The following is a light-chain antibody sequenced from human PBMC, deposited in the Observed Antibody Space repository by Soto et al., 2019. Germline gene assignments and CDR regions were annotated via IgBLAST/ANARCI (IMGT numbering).Light chain of an antibody. CDR2: EVG. CDR1: SSDVGSYNL. CDR3: FSYAGTSTFVV. J-gene: IGLJ2*01. Sequence: QSALTQPASVSGSPGQSITISCTGTSSDVGSYNLVSWYQQHPGKAPKLMIYEVGKRPSGVSNRFSGSKSGNTASLTISGLQAEDEADYYCFSYAGTSTFVVFGGGTKLTVL. V-gene: IGLV2-23*02.